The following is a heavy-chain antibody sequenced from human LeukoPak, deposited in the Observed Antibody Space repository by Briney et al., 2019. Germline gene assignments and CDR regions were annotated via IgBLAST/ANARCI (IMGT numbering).Heavy chain of an antibody. CDR2: ISGSGVST. CDR1: GFRFSSYA. Sequence: GGSLRLSCAASGFRFSSYAMSWVRQAPGKGLEWVSAISGSGVSTYYADSVKGRFTVSRDNSKNTLYLQMSSLRAEDTAVYYCARSAGNSCYFHLDDYWGQGTLVTVSS. CDR3: ARSAGNSCYFHLDDY. V-gene: IGHV3-23*01. D-gene: IGHD2-15*01. J-gene: IGHJ4*02.